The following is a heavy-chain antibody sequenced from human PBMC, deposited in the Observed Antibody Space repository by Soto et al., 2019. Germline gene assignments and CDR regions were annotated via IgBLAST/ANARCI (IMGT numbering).Heavy chain of an antibody. V-gene: IGHV3-9*01. CDR3: AKSTGRTANGMDV. CDR2: ISWNSVTI. Sequence: EVQLVESGGGLVQPGRSLRLSCAASGFTFGDYGMFWVRQAPGKGLEWVSGISWNSVTIGYADSVKGRFSISRDNAKNSLYLQMNSLRVEDTALYYCAKSTGRTANGMDVWGQGPTVTVSS. D-gene: IGHD2-21*02. CDR1: GFTFGDYG. J-gene: IGHJ6*01.